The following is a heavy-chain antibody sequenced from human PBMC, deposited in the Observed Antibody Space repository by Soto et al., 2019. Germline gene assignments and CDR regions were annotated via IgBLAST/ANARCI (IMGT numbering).Heavy chain of an antibody. CDR1: GYTFTGYY. J-gene: IGHJ6*02. V-gene: IGHV1-2*04. CDR2: INPNSGGT. D-gene: IGHD3-10*01. CDR3: ARGGSLWFGELSAYYYGMDV. Sequence: ASLKVSCKASGYTFTGYYMHWVRQAPGQGLEWMGWINPNSGGTNYAQKFQGWVTMTRDTSISTAYMELSRLRSDDTAVYYCARGGSLWFGELSAYYYGMDVWGQGTTVTVSS.